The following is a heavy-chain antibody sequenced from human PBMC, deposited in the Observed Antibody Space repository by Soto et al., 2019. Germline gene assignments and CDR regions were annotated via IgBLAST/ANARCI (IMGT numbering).Heavy chain of an antibody. D-gene: IGHD2-2*01. Sequence: GGSLRLSCAASGFTFSSYAMHWVRQAPGKGLEWVAVISYDGSNKYYADSVKGRFTISRDNSKNTLYLQMNSLRAEDTAVYYCARDKYQLLNYYYYGMDVSGQVTTVTVSS. CDR3: ARDKYQLLNYYYYGMDV. J-gene: IGHJ6*02. V-gene: IGHV3-30-3*01. CDR2: ISYDGSNK. CDR1: GFTFSSYA.